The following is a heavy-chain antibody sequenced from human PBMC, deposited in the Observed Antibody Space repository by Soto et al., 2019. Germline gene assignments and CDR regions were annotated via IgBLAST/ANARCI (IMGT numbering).Heavy chain of an antibody. Sequence: TLSLTCTVSGGSVSSGSYYWSWIRQPPGKGLEWIGYIYYSGSANYNPSLKSRVTISVDTSKNQFSLKLSSVTAADTAVYYCARADGGDLDYWGQGTLGTVSS. D-gene: IGHD2-21*02. J-gene: IGHJ4*02. CDR3: ARADGGDLDY. CDR2: IYYSGSA. V-gene: IGHV4-61*01. CDR1: GGSVSSGSYY.